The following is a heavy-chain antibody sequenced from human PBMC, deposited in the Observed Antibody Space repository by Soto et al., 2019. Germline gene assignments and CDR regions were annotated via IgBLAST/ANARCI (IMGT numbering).Heavy chain of an antibody. D-gene: IGHD6-19*01. CDR2: SYHSGST. Sequence: SETLSLTCIVSGQSISSDSNWWSWVRQPPGKALEWIAESYHSGSTNYNPSLKSRVTISVDRPMNQFSLKVSSVTAADTAVYYCARTYSSGWDLNFWGQGILVTVSS. CDR1: GQSISSDSNW. V-gene: IGHV4-4*02. CDR3: ARTYSSGWDLNF. J-gene: IGHJ4*02.